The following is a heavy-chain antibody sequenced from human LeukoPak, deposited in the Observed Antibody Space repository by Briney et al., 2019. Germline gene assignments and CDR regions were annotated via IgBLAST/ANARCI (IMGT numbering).Heavy chain of an antibody. CDR2: MKEDGSDE. CDR3: VVGGAGGGYFPN. Sequence: GGSLRLSCAISDFSFSLSTMSWVRQAAGKGLEWVAKMKEDGSDEKYVDSVKGRFTISRDNAKNSLYLQMNSLRHEDTAVYFCVVGGAGGGYFPNWGQGSLVIVSS. J-gene: IGHJ1*01. V-gene: IGHV3-7*01. CDR1: DFSFSLST. D-gene: IGHD3-16*01.